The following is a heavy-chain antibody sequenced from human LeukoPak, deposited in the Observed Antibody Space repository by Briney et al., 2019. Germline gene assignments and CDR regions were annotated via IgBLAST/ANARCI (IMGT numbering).Heavy chain of an antibody. V-gene: IGHV4-61*01. Sequence: SETLSLTCTVSGGSFSSGSYYWSWIRQPPGKGLEWIGYIYYSGSTNYNPSLKSRVTISVDTSKNQFSLKLSSVTAADTAVYYCARADGDYWDAFDIWGQGTMVTVSS. CDR2: IYYSGST. D-gene: IGHD4-17*01. CDR3: ARADGDYWDAFDI. CDR1: GGSFSSGSYY. J-gene: IGHJ3*02.